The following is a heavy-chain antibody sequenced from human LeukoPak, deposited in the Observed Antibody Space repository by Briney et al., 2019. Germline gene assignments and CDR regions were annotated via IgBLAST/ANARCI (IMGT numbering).Heavy chain of an antibody. J-gene: IGHJ5*02. CDR1: GGSISSGSYY. CDR2: SYTCGST. CDR3: AGSPLSGYSSGWSRQSGWFDP. D-gene: IGHD6-19*01. V-gene: IGHV4-61*02. Sequence: PSETLSLTCTVSGGSISSGSYYWSWIRQPAGKGLEWIGRSYTCGSTNYNPSLKSRVTISVDTSKNQFSLKLSSVTAADTAVYYCAGSPLSGYSSGWSRQSGWFDPWGQGNLVTVSS.